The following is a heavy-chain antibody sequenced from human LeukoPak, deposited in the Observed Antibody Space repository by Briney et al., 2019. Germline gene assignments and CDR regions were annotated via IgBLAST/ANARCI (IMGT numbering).Heavy chain of an antibody. D-gene: IGHD3-10*01. Sequence: RGESLKISCKGSGYSFTSYWIGWVRQMPGKGPEWMGIIYPGDSDTRYSPSFQGQVTISADKSISTAYLQWSSLKASDTAMYYCATAVYYYGSGSSKYYYYYYGMDVWGQGTTVTVSS. J-gene: IGHJ6*02. CDR3: ATAVYYYGSGSSKYYYYYYGMDV. CDR2: IYPGDSDT. CDR1: GYSFTSYW. V-gene: IGHV5-51*01.